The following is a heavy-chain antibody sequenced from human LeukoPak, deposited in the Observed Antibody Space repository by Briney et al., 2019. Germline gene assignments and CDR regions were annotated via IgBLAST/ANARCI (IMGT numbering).Heavy chain of an antibody. J-gene: IGHJ6*02. V-gene: IGHV5-51*03. CDR1: GYSFTSYW. CDR2: IYPGDSDT. CDR3: ARERSSSGDYYYVMDV. Sequence: PGESLKISCKGSGYSFTSYWIGWVRQMPGKGLEWMGIIYPGDSDTRYSPSFQGQVTISADKSISTAYLQWSSLKASDTAMYYCARERSSSGDYYYVMDVWGQGTTVTVSS. D-gene: IGHD6-13*01.